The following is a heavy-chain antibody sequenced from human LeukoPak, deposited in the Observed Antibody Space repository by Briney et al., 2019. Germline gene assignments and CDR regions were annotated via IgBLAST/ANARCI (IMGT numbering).Heavy chain of an antibody. V-gene: IGHV4-59*01. D-gene: IGHD2-2*02. CDR3: ARGAIYYYYYYMDV. Sequence: SETLSLTCTVSGGSISSYYWSWIRQPPGKGLEWIGYIYYSGSTNYNPSLKSRVTISVDTSKNQFSLKLSSVTAADTAAYYCARGAIYYYYYYMDVWGKGTTVTISS. J-gene: IGHJ6*03. CDR2: IYYSGST. CDR1: GGSISSYY.